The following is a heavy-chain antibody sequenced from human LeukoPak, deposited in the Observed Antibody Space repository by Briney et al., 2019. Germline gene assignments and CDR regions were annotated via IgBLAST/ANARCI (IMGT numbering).Heavy chain of an antibody. J-gene: IGHJ4*02. CDR3: ARGFAWYDY. V-gene: IGHV3-7*01. Sequence: GGSLRLSCAASGFIFSKYWMTWVRQTPGKGLEWVANIKEDGSQRYYVDSVKGRFTISRDNTKNSVFLHTSGLRADDTAVYYCARGFAWYDYWGQGTLVTVSS. CDR1: GFIFSKYW. CDR2: IKEDGSQR. D-gene: IGHD3-9*01.